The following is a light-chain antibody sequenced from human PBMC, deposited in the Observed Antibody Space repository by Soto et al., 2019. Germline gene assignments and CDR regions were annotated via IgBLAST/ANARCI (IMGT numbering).Light chain of an antibody. J-gene: IGKJ5*01. CDR2: AAS. Sequence: DIQMTQSPSSVSASVGDRVTITCRASQDIGSWLAWYQQKPGKAPDLLIYAASSLQSGVPSRFYGSGSGTDCTLTISSLQPEDFATYYCQQGDSFPITFGQGTRLEIK. V-gene: IGKV1-12*01. CDR3: QQGDSFPIT. CDR1: QDIGSW.